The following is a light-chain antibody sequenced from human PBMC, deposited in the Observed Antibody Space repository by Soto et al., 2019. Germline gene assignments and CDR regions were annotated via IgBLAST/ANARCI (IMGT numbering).Light chain of an antibody. CDR2: DAS. CDR3: QQYGSSQT. V-gene: IGKV3D-20*01. CDR1: QSVRSNY. J-gene: IGKJ3*01. Sequence: EIVLTQSPATLSLSPGERATLSCGASQSVRSNYVAWYQQKPGLAPSLLIYDASSRASGISDWFSGSGSGTDFTLTISRLESEDSAVYYCQQYGSSQTFGPGTKVDIK.